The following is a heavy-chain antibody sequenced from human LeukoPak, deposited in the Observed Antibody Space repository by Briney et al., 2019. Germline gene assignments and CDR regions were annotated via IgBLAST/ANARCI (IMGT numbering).Heavy chain of an antibody. CDR1: GFTFSSYG. J-gene: IGHJ6*02. D-gene: IGHD1-14*01. Sequence: GRSLRLSCAASGFTFSSYGMHWVRQAPGKGLEWVAVISYDGSNKYYADSVKGRFTISRDNSKNTLYLQMNSLRAEDTAVYYCAKSLPVPQVPHYYYYGMDVWGQGTTVTVSS. CDR3: AKSLPVPQVPHYYYYGMDV. V-gene: IGHV3-30*18. CDR2: ISYDGSNK.